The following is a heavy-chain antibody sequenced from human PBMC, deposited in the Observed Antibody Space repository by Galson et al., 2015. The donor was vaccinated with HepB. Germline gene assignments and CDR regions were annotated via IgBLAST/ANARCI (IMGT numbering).Heavy chain of an antibody. J-gene: IGHJ5*02. CDR1: GYTLTELS. CDR3: ATDRGYSSSWYWFDP. Sequence: SVKVSCKVSGYTLTELSMHWVRQAPGKGLEWMGGFDPEDGETIYAQKFQGRVTMTEDTSTDTAYMELSSLRSEDTAVYCCATDRGYSSSWYWFDPWGQGTLVTVSS. D-gene: IGHD6-13*01. CDR2: FDPEDGET. V-gene: IGHV1-24*01.